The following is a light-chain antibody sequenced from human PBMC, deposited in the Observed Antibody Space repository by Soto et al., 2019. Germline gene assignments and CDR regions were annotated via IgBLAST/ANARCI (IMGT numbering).Light chain of an antibody. J-gene: IGLJ1*01. CDR1: SSNIGNNY. CDR2: DNN. CDR3: GTWDSSLSAGYV. Sequence: QSVLMQPPSVSAAPGQKVTISCSGSSSNIGNNYVSWYQQLPGTAPKLLIYDNNKRPSGIPDRFSSSKSGTSATLGITGLQTGDEADYYCGTWDSSLSAGYVFGTGTKVTVL. V-gene: IGLV1-51*01.